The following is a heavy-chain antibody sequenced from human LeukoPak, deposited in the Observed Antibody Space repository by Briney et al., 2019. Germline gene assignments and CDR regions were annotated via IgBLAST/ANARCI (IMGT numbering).Heavy chain of an antibody. J-gene: IGHJ5*02. CDR1: GFTFKLYW. D-gene: IGHD2-15*01. V-gene: IGHV3-74*01. Sequence: GGSLRLSCAASGFTFKLYWMHWVRHAPGKGPVWVSRINDDGSSTSYADSVKGRFTISRGDAKNTLYLQMNSLRAEDTAVYYCARGGASTWSWGQGTLVTVSS. CDR3: ARGGASTWS. CDR2: INDDGSST.